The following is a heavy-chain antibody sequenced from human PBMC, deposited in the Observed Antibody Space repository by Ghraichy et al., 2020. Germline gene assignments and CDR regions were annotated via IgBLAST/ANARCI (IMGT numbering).Heavy chain of an antibody. J-gene: IGHJ5*02. V-gene: IGHV1-18*01. CDR3: ARDPSNTSGWHVWFDP. CDR2: ISAYNGDT. Sequence: ASVKVSCKASGYTFNHHGIIWVRQAPGQGLEWMGWISAYNGDTHYSQKFQGRVTLTTDTPTSTAYMELRSLVSDDTAVYYCARDPSNTSGWHVWFDPWGQGTLVAVSS. CDR1: GYTFNHHG. D-gene: IGHD6-19*01.